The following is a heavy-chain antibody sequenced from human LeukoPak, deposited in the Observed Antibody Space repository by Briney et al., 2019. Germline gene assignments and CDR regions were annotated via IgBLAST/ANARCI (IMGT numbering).Heavy chain of an antibody. V-gene: IGHV4-59*01. CDR3: ARDLHDFWSGGFDP. CDR1: GGSISTYF. D-gene: IGHD3-3*01. Sequence: SETLSLTCTVSGGSISTYFWSWIRQPPGKGLEWIGYIYYSGSTNYNPSLKSRAIISVDTSMNQFSLKLSSVTAADTAVYYCARDLHDFWSGGFDPWGQGTLVTVSS. J-gene: IGHJ5*02. CDR2: IYYSGST.